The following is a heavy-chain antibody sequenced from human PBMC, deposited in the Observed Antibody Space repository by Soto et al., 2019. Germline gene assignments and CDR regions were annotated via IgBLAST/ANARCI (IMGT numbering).Heavy chain of an antibody. CDR3: ASPLASSRHPYYYYYGMDV. D-gene: IGHD6-13*01. CDR2: ISSSSSTI. CDR1: GFTFSSYS. Sequence: GRSLRLSCAASGFTFSSYSMNWVRQAPGKGLEWVSYISSSSSTIYYADSVKGRFTISRDNAKNSLYLQMNSLRDEDTAVYYCASPLASSRHPYYYYYGMDVWGQGTTVTVSS. J-gene: IGHJ6*02. V-gene: IGHV3-48*02.